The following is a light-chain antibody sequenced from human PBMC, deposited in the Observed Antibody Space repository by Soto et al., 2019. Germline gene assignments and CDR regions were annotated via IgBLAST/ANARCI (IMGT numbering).Light chain of an antibody. V-gene: IGKV3-15*01. J-gene: IGKJ1*01. CDR2: GAS. CDR3: QHYSTWLWT. CDR1: QSVSSK. Sequence: EIVMTQSPATLSVSPGERATLSCRASQSVSSKLAWYQQKPGQGPRLLIYGASTRATGIPARFSGSGSGTEFTLTISRLQSEDVAVYYCQHYSTWLWTFGQGTKVEIK.